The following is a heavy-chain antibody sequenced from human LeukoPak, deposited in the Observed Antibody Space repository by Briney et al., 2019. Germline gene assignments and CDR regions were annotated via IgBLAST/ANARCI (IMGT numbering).Heavy chain of an antibody. Sequence: ASVKVSCKASGYIFTANTIHWVRQAPGQGLEWMGRINPNSGGTKYAQRFQGRVTTTRDSSISTAYLELTRLTSDDTAVYYCTTLSGSPWSGTFVYWGQGSLVIVSS. CDR2: INPNSGGT. CDR1: GYIFTANT. J-gene: IGHJ4*01. CDR3: TTLSGSPWSGTFVY. D-gene: IGHD3-3*01. V-gene: IGHV1-2*02.